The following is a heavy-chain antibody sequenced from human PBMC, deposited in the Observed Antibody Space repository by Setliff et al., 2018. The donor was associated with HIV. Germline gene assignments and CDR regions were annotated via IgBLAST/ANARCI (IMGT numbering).Heavy chain of an antibody. CDR1: GYTFSGYY. D-gene: IGHD1-26*01. J-gene: IGHJ4*02. V-gene: IGHV1-2*02. Sequence: ASVKVSCKASGYTFSGYYFHWVRQAPGQGLEWMGWINPNSGGTNYAQKFHGRVTMTTDTSISTAYMVLSRLRSDDAAMYYFASSGGYPDYFDYWGQGTLVTVSS. CDR3: ASSGGYPDYFDY. CDR2: INPNSGGT.